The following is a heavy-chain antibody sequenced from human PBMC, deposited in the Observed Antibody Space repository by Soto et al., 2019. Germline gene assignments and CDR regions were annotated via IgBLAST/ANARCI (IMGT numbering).Heavy chain of an antibody. Sequence: QVQLQESGPGLVKPSQTLSLTCTVSGGSISSGDYYWSWIRQHPGKGLEWIGYIYYSGSTYYNPSLKSRVTLSVEPSKNQFSLKLSSVTAADTAVYYCARWWSGSREGFDPWGQGTLVTVSS. CDR2: IYYSGST. CDR3: ARWWSGSREGFDP. D-gene: IGHD3-3*01. V-gene: IGHV4-31*03. J-gene: IGHJ5*02. CDR1: GGSISSGDYY.